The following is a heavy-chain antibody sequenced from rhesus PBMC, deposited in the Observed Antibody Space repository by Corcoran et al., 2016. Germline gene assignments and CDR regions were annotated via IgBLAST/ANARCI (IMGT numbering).Heavy chain of an antibody. V-gene: IGHV1-180*01. CDR2: ISPYHGNK. J-gene: IGHJ6*01. CDR1: GYTFTSYY. CDR3: TIGGYCTGSGCYGLDS. Sequence: QAQLVQSGAEIKQPGASVKLSCKASGYTFTSYYMHWVRQAPGQGLEWIGLISPYHGNKGHAQKVQGRVTITTDTSTRTGYMELSSLRSEDTAVYYCTIGGYCTGSGCYGLDSWGQGVVVTVSS. D-gene: IGHD2-21*01.